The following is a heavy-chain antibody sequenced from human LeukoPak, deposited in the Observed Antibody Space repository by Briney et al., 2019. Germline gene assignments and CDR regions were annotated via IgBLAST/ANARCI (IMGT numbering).Heavy chain of an antibody. Sequence: ASVKVSCKASGGTFSSYAISWLRQAPGQGLEWMGGIIPIFGTANYAQKFQGRVTITADKSTRTAYMELSSLRSEDTAVYYCAARLSDYDRSGPTSYGMDVWGKGTTVTVSS. D-gene: IGHD3-22*01. J-gene: IGHJ6*04. V-gene: IGHV1-69*06. CDR2: IIPIFGTA. CDR3: AARLSDYDRSGPTSYGMDV. CDR1: GGTFSSYA.